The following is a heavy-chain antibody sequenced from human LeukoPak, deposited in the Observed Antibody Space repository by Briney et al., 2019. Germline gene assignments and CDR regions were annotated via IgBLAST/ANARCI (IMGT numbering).Heavy chain of an antibody. V-gene: IGHV3-23*01. Sequence: GGSLRLSCAASGFSFNTYAMSWVRQAPGKWLEWVSSITGSGDRTYYAHSVKGPFTISRDNSKNTLYLHMNTLRGEDTAVYYCASGYTVPRIDYWGQGTLVTVSS. CDR1: GFSFNTYA. CDR2: ITGSGDRT. J-gene: IGHJ4*02. CDR3: ASGYTVPRIDY. D-gene: IGHD4-17*01.